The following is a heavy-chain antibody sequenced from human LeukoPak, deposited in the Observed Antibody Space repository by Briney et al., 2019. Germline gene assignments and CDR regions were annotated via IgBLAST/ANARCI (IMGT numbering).Heavy chain of an antibody. Sequence: WASVKVSCKASGYTFTTHDLTWGRQATGQGLEWMGWMNPGSGDTAYAQKFQGRVTMTRDTSMSTAYMELNSLGSEDTAIYYCARGLGDYNTDWFPVSGYWGQGTPVTVSS. D-gene: IGHD3-9*01. CDR1: GYTFTTHD. CDR3: ARGLGDYNTDWFPVSGY. CDR2: MNPGSGDT. J-gene: IGHJ4*02. V-gene: IGHV1-8*01.